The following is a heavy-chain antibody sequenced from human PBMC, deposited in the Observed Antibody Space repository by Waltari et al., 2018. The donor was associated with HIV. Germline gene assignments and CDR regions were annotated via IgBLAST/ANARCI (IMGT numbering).Heavy chain of an antibody. Sequence: QVTLRESGPALVKPTQTLTLTCTFSGFSLSTSGMCVGWIRQPPGKALEWLALIDWDDDKYYSASLQTRLPLSKDTSKNQVVLKMPNLDPVDPATYYCARLRYSSGLFDNWGQGTLVIVSS. CDR3: ARLRYSSGLFDN. V-gene: IGHV2-70*01. CDR2: IDWDDDK. D-gene: IGHD6-19*01. CDR1: GFSLSTSGMC. J-gene: IGHJ4*02.